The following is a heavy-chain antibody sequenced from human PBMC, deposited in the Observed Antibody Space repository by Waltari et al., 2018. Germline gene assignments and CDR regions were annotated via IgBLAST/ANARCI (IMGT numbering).Heavy chain of an antibody. V-gene: IGHV1-2*06. CDR3: ARGGREWLLLDY. CDR2: INPNSGGT. D-gene: IGHD3-3*01. J-gene: IGHJ4*02. CDR1: GYTFTGYY. Sequence: QVQLVQSGAEVKKPGASVKVSCKASGYTFTGYYMHWVRQAPGQGLEWKGRINPNSGGTNSAHTFQGRVTMTRDPSISTAYMELSRLRSDDTAVYYCARGGREWLLLDYWGQGTLVTVSS.